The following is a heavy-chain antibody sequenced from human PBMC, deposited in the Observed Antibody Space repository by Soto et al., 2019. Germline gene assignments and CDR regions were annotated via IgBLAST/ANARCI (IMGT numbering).Heavy chain of an antibody. Sequence: NPSETLSLTCTVSGGSISSGDYYWSWIRQPPGKGLEWIGYIYYSGSTYYNPSLKSRVTISVDTSKNQFSLKLSSVTAADTAVYYCARGPGWFGEFRDFDYWGQGTLVTVPQ. D-gene: IGHD3-10*01. CDR2: IYYSGST. V-gene: IGHV4-30-4*01. CDR1: GGSISSGDYY. J-gene: IGHJ4*02. CDR3: ARGPGWFGEFRDFDY.